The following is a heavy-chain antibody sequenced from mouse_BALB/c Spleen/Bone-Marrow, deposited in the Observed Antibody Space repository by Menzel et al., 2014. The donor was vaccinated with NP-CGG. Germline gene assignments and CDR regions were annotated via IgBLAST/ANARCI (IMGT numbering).Heavy chain of an antibody. V-gene: IGHV1S126*01. CDR2: IDPSDSET. J-gene: IGHJ3*01. CDR1: GYSFTSYW. Sequence: QVQLQQSGPQLVRPGASVKISCKASGYSFTSYWMHWVKQRPGQGLEWIGMIDPSDSETRLNQKFKDKATLTVDKSSSTAYMQLSNPTSVDSAVYYCASPSDGNPFAYWGQGTLVTVSA. CDR3: ASPSDGNPFAY. D-gene: IGHD2-1*01.